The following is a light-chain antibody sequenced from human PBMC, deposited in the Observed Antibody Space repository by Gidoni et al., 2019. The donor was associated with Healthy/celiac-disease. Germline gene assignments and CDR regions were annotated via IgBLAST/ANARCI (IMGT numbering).Light chain of an antibody. Sequence: EIGFTQSPATLSLSPGERATLSCRASQSVSSYLAWYQQKPGQAPRFPIYDAANRAPGSPARFSGRGYVTDFTRTISSLEPEDFAFYYCKKRSNSAFGPGTKVDIK. V-gene: IGKV3-11*01. J-gene: IGKJ3*01. CDR3: KKRSNSA. CDR1: QSVSSY. CDR2: DAA.